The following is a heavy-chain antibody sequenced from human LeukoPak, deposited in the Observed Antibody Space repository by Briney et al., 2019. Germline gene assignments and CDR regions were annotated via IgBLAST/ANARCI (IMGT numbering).Heavy chain of an antibody. D-gene: IGHD5-12*01. CDR2: IYPGDSDT. J-gene: IGHJ4*02. CDR3: ARRGYSGYDYGDYFDY. Sequence: RGESLKISCKGSGYSFTSYWIGWVRQMPGKGLEWMGIIYPGDSDTRNSPSFQGQVTISADKSISTAYLQWSSLKASDTAMYYCARRGYSGYDYGDYFDYWGQGTLVTVSS. V-gene: IGHV5-51*01. CDR1: GYSFTSYW.